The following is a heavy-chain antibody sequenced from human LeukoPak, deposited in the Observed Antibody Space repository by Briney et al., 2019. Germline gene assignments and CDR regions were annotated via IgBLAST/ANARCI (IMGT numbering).Heavy chain of an antibody. CDR3: ARDTAQWLVRSSRLGY. CDR2: IWYDGSNK. D-gene: IGHD6-19*01. J-gene: IGHJ4*02. Sequence: IWYDGSNKYYADSVKGRFTNSRDNSKNTLYLQMNSLRAEDTAVYYCARDTAQWLVRSSRLGYWGQGTLVTVSS. V-gene: IGHV3-33*01.